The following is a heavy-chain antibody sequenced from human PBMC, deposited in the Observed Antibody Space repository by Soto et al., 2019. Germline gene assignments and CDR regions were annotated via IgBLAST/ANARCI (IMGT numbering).Heavy chain of an antibody. V-gene: IGHV1-2*04. CDR2: INPNSGGT. CDR3: ARSLVRIANPVAGYYYYYYGMDV. Sequence: ASVKVSCKASGYTFTSYYIHWVRQAPGQGLEWMGWINPNSGGTNYAQKFQGWVTMTRDTSISTAYMELSRLRSDDTAVYYCARSLVRIANPVAGYYYYYYGMDVWGQGTTVAVSS. D-gene: IGHD6-19*01. CDR1: GYTFTSYY. J-gene: IGHJ6*02.